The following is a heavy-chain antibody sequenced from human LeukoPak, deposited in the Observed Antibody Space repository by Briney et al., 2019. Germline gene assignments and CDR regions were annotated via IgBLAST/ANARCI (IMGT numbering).Heavy chain of an antibody. CDR3: ARVSDYSNYFDF. D-gene: IGHD4-11*01. CDR1: GFTFRTYG. V-gene: IGHV3-33*01. CDR2: IWYDGSTK. J-gene: IGHJ4*02. Sequence: GGSLRLSCAASGFTFRTYGMHWVRQAPGKGLEWVAIIWYDGSTKYYAESVKGRFTISRGNSKNMLYLQMNSLRAEDTAVYYCARVSDYSNYFDFWGQGTLVTVSS.